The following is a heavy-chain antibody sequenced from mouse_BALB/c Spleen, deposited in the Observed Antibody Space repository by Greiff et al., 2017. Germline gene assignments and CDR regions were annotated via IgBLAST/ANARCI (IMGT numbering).Heavy chain of an antibody. J-gene: IGHJ2*01. V-gene: IGHV1-69*01. CDR1: GYTFTVYW. CDR3: AAGIYFDY. Sequence: QVQLQQPGAELVMPGASVKMSCKASGYTFTVYWMHWVKQRPGQGLEWIGAIDTSDSYTSYNQKFKGKATLTVDESSSTAYMQLSSLTSEDSAVYYCAAGIYFDYWGQGTTLTVSS. CDR2: IDTSDSYT.